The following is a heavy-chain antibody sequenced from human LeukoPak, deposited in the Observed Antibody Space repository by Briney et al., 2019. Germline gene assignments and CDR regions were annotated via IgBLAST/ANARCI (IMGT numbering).Heavy chain of an antibody. V-gene: IGHV3-30*04. Sequence: GRSLRLSCAASGFTFSRNAMHWVRQAPGKGLEWVADISYDGSNKHYADSVKGRLTISRDNSENTLYLQMNSLRAEDTAVYYCARMPVWGHDDYVELDYWGQGTQVTVSS. CDR2: ISYDGSNK. D-gene: IGHD4-17*01. J-gene: IGHJ4*02. CDR3: ARMPVWGHDDYVELDY. CDR1: GFTFSRNA.